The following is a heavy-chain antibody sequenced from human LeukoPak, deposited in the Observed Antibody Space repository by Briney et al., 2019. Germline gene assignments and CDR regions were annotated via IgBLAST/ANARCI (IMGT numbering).Heavy chain of an antibody. Sequence: GGSLRLSCAAAGFTFSTYGIHWVRQAPGKGLEWVAFIRYDGTTKWYADSVKGRSTISRDNSKNMLYLQMNSLRAEDTAVYHCAKDRDYGDYPSAYYYYMDVWGKGTTVTVSS. V-gene: IGHV3-30*02. CDR3: AKDRDYGDYPSAYYYYMDV. J-gene: IGHJ6*03. CDR1: GFTFSTYG. CDR2: IRYDGTTK. D-gene: IGHD4-17*01.